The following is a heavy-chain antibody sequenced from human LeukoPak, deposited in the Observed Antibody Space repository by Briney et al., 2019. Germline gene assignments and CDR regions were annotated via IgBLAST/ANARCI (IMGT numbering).Heavy chain of an antibody. Sequence: ASVKVSCKASGYTFTSYDINWVRQATGQGLEWMGWMNPNSGNTGYAQKFQGRVTMTRNTSISTAYMELSRLRSDDTAVYYCARAPYDILTGYPSFGAFDIWGQGTMVTVSS. D-gene: IGHD3-9*01. CDR1: GYTFTSYD. CDR2: MNPNSGNT. CDR3: ARAPYDILTGYPSFGAFDI. J-gene: IGHJ3*02. V-gene: IGHV1-8*01.